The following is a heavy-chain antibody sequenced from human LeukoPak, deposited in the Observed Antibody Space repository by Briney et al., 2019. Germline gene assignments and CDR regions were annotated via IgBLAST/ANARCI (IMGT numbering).Heavy chain of an antibody. Sequence: GGSLRLSCVASGFTFNNAWMNWVRQAPGKGLEWVGRTKSKTAGGTIDYAAPVKGRFTISRDDSKNTLYLQMNSLKIEDTAVYYCSRARDPGFYPDYWGRGTLVTVSS. V-gene: IGHV3-15*01. J-gene: IGHJ4*02. D-gene: IGHD3-9*01. CDR1: GFTFNNAW. CDR2: TKSKTAGGTI. CDR3: SRARDPGFYPDY.